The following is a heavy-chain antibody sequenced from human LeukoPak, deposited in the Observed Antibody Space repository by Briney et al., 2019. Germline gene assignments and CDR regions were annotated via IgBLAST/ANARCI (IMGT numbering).Heavy chain of an antibody. CDR3: ARDRVGSGWPRPWYFEF. V-gene: IGHV1-2*02. CDR2: THPNTGAT. J-gene: IGHJ4*02. Sequence: ASVKVSCKPSGYTFTGYYLHWVRQAPGQGLEWMGWTHPNTGATISAAKFQGRVTMTRDTSIDTAYMEMRSLRSDDTAVYYCARDRVGSGWPRPWYFEFWGQGTLITVSS. D-gene: IGHD6-19*01. CDR1: GYTFTGYY.